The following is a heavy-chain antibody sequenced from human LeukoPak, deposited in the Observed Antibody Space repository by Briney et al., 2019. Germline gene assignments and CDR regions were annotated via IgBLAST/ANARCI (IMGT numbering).Heavy chain of an antibody. CDR1: GGTFSSYA. D-gene: IGHD6-19*01. V-gene: IGHV1-69*01. CDR3: ATLGGQRQQWLAHSGY. J-gene: IGHJ4*02. Sequence: SVKVSCKASGGTFSSYAISWVRQAPGQGLEWMGGIIPIFGTANYAQKFQGRVTITADESTSTAYMELSSLRSEDTAVYYCATLGGQRQQWLAHSGYWGQGALVTVSS. CDR2: IIPIFGTA.